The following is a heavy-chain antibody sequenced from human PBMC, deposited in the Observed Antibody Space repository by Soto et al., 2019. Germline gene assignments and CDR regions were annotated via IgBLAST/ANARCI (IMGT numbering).Heavy chain of an antibody. D-gene: IGHD3-22*01. CDR1: GFTFDDYA. Sequence: GGSLRLSCAASGFTFDDYAMHWVRQAPGKGLEWVSGISWNSGSIGYADSVKGRFTISRDNAKNSLYLQMNSLRAEDTALYYCAKTYDYDSSGRNWYFDLWGRGTLVTVSS. J-gene: IGHJ2*01. CDR3: AKTYDYDSSGRNWYFDL. V-gene: IGHV3-9*01. CDR2: ISWNSGSI.